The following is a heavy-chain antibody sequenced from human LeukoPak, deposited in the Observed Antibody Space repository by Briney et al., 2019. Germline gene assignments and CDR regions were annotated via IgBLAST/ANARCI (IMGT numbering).Heavy chain of an antibody. Sequence: HSGGSLRLSCAASGFTFNIYTMSWVRQAPGKGLAWVSGLNEDGGYTYYADSVKGRFTISRDNSENTLYLQMSSLRAEDTAIYYCVRAFSCSGGSCALFHSWGQGTLVSVSS. D-gene: IGHD2-15*01. CDR3: VRAFSCSGGSCALFHS. J-gene: IGHJ4*02. CDR1: GFTFNIYT. CDR2: LNEDGGYT. V-gene: IGHV3-23*01.